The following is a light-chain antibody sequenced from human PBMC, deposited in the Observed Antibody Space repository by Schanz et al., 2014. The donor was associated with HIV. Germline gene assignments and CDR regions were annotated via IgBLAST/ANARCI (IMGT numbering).Light chain of an antibody. CDR1: SSDVGYQNY. V-gene: IGLV2-14*03. CDR2: DVT. Sequence: QSALTQPASVSGSPGQSITISCSGTSSDVGYQNYVSWYQQHPGKVPKLMIYDVTNRPSGVSNRFSGSKSGTSASLAITGLQSEDEAFYYCGSFTTSSTWVFGGGTKLTVL. CDR3: GSFTTSSTWV. J-gene: IGLJ3*02.